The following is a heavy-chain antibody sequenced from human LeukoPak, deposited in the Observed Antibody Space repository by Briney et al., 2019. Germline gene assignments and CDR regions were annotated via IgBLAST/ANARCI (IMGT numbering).Heavy chain of an antibody. D-gene: IGHD6-13*01. V-gene: IGHV3-48*04. CDR1: GFTFSSYS. CDR2: ISNSGSII. J-gene: IGHJ1*01. CDR3: AKDRRYSSSWWFQH. Sequence: GGSLRLSSAASGFTFSSYSMNWVRQAPGKGLEWVSYISNSGSIIYYADSVKGRFTISRDNAKNSLYLQMNSLRAEDTALYYCAKDRRYSSSWWFQHWGQGTLVTVSS.